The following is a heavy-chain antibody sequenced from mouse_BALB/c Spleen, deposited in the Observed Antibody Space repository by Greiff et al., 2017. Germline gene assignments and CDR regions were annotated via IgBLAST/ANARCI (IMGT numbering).Heavy chain of an antibody. D-gene: IGHD1-1*01. CDR2: ISYSGST. CDR3: ARRDYYGSHFGY. Sequence: EVQLQESGPGLVKPSQSLSLTCTVTGYSITSDYAWNWIRQFPGNKLGWMGYISYSGSTSYNPSLKSRISITRDTSKNQFFLQLNSVTTEDTATYYCARRDYYGSHFGYWGQGTTRTVS. J-gene: IGHJ2*01. CDR1: GYSITSDYA. V-gene: IGHV3-2*02.